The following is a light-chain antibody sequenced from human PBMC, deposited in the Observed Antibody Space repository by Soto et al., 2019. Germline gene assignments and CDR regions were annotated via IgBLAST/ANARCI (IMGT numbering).Light chain of an antibody. CDR1: QSVTGTN. Sequence: EIVLTQSPGTLSLSPGERATLSCRASQSVTGTNLAWYQQKPGQAPRLLIYGASSRATGIPDRFSGSGSGTDFTLTISRVEPEDFAVYYCQQYGSSPPRVTFGPGTKVDIK. CDR2: GAS. CDR3: QQYGSSPPRVT. V-gene: IGKV3-20*01. J-gene: IGKJ3*01.